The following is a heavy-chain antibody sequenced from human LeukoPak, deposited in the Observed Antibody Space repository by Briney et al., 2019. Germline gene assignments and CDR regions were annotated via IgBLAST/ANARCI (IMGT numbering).Heavy chain of an antibody. CDR2: IRSKLNRYGT. CDR1: GLTFSGSA. V-gene: IGHV3-73*01. J-gene: IGHJ3*02. D-gene: IGHD6-19*01. CDR3: ARRNIAVTGTLDAFDI. Sequence: GRSLRLACAASGLTFSGSAMHWVRQASGKGLEWVGRIRSKLNRYGTAYGASVKGRFIISRDDSKNTAYLQMNSLKTEDTAVYYCARRNIAVTGTLDAFDIWGQGTMVTVSS.